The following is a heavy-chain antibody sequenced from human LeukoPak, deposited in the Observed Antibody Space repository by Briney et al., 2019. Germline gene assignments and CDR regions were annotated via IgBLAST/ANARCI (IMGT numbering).Heavy chain of an antibody. CDR1: GYTFSSYY. Sequence: ASVKVSCKASGYTFSSYYFHWVRQAPGRGLEWMGLINPSGGATSFAQKFRGRVTMTRDMSTGTVFMELSSLRSDDTAVYFCARNYYDTAGHFGYWGQGTLVTVSS. V-gene: IGHV1-46*01. D-gene: IGHD3-22*01. CDR3: ARNYYDTAGHFGY. CDR2: INPSGGAT. J-gene: IGHJ4*02.